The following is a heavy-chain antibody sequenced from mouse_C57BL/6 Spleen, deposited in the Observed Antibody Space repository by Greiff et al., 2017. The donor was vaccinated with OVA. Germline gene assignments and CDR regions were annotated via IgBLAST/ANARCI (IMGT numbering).Heavy chain of an antibody. CDR1: GYTFTSYW. D-gene: IGHD3-2*02. CDR2: IHPNSGST. CDR3: ARSRDSSGYWFAY. J-gene: IGHJ3*01. V-gene: IGHV1-64*01. Sequence: QVQLQQPGAELVKPGASVKLSCKASGYTFTSYWMHWVKQRPGQGLEWIGMIHPNSGSTNYNEKFKSKATLTVDKSSSTAYMQLSSLTSEDSAVYYCARSRDSSGYWFAYWGQGTLVTVSA.